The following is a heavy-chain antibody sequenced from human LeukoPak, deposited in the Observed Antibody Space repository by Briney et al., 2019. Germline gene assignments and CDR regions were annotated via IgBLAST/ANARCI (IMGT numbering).Heavy chain of an antibody. Sequence: SETPSLTCTVSGVSISSYYWSWIRQPPGKGLEWIGYFYYSGSSNYNPSLKSRVTLSVDTSKNQFSLKLSSVTAADTAMYHCARAYGLGPYYYYMDVWGKGTTVTVSS. CDR2: FYYSGSS. J-gene: IGHJ6*03. CDR3: ARAYGLGPYYYYMDV. CDR1: GVSISSYY. V-gene: IGHV4-59*01. D-gene: IGHD3-10*01.